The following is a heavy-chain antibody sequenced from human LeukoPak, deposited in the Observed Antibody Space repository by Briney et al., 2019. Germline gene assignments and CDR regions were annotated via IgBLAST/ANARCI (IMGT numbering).Heavy chain of an antibody. V-gene: IGHV3-23*01. CDR1: GFTFSSYA. CDR2: ISGSGGST. D-gene: IGHD3-16*01. CDR3: ANLEIGDQQPRVMLYYYYYMDV. J-gene: IGHJ6*03. Sequence: PGGSLRLSCAASGFTFSSYAMSWVRQAPGKGLEGVAAISGSGGSTYYADSVKGRFPISRDNSQNPLYLQMHSLRAEDTAVYYCANLEIGDQQPRVMLYYYYYMDVWGKGTTVTVSS.